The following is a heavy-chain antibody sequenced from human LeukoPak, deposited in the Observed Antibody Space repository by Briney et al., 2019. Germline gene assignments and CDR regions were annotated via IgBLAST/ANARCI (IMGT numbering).Heavy chain of an antibody. J-gene: IGHJ6*03. D-gene: IGHD3/OR15-3a*01. CDR1: GGSISSYY. Sequence: SETLSLTCTVSGGSISSYYWSWIRQPPGKGLEWIGYIYYSGSTNYNPSLKSRVTISVDTSKNQFSLKLSSVTAADTAVYYCARIGRILGYCYMDVWGKGTTVTVSS. CDR2: IYYSGST. CDR3: ARIGRILGYCYMDV. V-gene: IGHV4-59*01.